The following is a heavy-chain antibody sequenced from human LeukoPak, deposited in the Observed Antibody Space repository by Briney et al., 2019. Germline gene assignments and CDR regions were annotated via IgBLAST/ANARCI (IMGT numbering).Heavy chain of an antibody. D-gene: IGHD1-1*01. J-gene: IGHJ4*02. CDR1: SGSISSGDYY. CDR3: ARQRGYQLFFDD. V-gene: IGHV4-30-4*01. CDR2: IHYSGIT. Sequence: PSQTLSLTCSVSSGSISSGDYYWSWIRQPPGKGLEWIGYIHYSGITYYNPSLKSRITISLDTSKNQFSLKLDSVTAADTAVYYCARQRGYQLFFDDWGQGTLVTVSS.